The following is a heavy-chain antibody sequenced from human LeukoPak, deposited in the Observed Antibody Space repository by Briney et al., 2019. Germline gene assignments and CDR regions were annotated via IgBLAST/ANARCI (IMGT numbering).Heavy chain of an antibody. Sequence: GGSLRLSCAASGFTFSNSDMNWVHQAPGKRLEWVSGVSWNGSRTHYADSVKGRFTLSRDNSKNTVYLQVDSLRSEDTAVYFCATSRITMIGDYMDFWGRGTAVTVSS. V-gene: IGHV3-35*01. CDR2: VSWNGSRT. D-gene: IGHD3-22*01. CDR3: ATSRITMIGDYMDF. J-gene: IGHJ6*03. CDR1: GFTFSNSD.